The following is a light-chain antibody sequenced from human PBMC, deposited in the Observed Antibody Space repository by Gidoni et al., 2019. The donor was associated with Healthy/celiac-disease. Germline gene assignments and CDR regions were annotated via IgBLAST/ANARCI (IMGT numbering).Light chain of an antibody. V-gene: IGLV2-14*01. CDR3: SSFTSSSTWV. CDR2: EVS. CDR1: SSDFGSYNR. Sequence: QSALTQPASVSRSPGQSITISCTGSSSDFGSYNRVSWYQQTPGTAPKLMISEVSNRPSGVSNRFSGSKSGNTASLTISGLQAEDEADYYCSSFTSSSTWVFGGGTKLTVL. J-gene: IGLJ3*02.